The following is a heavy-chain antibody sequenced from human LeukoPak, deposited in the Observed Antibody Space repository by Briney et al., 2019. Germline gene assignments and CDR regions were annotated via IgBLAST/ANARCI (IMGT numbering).Heavy chain of an antibody. V-gene: IGHV4-38-2*01. CDR2: IYHSGST. CDR1: GYSISSGYY. Sequence: PSETLSLTCVVSGYSISSGYYWGWIRQPPGKGLEWIGSIYHSGSTYYNPSLKSRVTISVDTSKNQFSLKLSSVTAADTAVYYCVTFGSSYYFDYWGQGTLVTVSS. CDR3: VTFGSSYYFDY. D-gene: IGHD3-16*01. J-gene: IGHJ4*02.